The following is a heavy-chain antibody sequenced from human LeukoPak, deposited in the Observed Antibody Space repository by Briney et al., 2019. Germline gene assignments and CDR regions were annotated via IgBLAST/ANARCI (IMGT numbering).Heavy chain of an antibody. V-gene: IGHV4-38-2*01. D-gene: IGHD3-16*01. J-gene: IGHJ4*02. CDR1: GYSISSGYY. CDR2: MYHSGST. Sequence: ETLSLTCAVSGYSISSGYYWGWIRQPPGKGLEWTGSMYHSGSTYYNPSLKSRVTTAVDTSKNQFSLKLSSVTAADTAVYYCARQTSKGWGIHYWGQGTLVTVSS. CDR3: ARQTSKGWGIHY.